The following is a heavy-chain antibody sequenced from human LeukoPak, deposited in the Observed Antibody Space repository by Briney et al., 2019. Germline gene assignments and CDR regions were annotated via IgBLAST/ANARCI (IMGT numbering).Heavy chain of an antibody. CDR2: INPNSGGT. J-gene: IGHJ3*02. Sequence: EASVKVSCQASGYTFTGYYMHWVRQAPGQGLEWMGWINPNSGGTNYAQKFQGRVTMTRDTSISTAYMELSRLRSDDTAVYYCARVAAAGTPMGAFDIWGQGTMVTVSS. V-gene: IGHV1-2*02. CDR1: GYTFTGYY. D-gene: IGHD6-13*01. CDR3: ARVAAAGTPMGAFDI.